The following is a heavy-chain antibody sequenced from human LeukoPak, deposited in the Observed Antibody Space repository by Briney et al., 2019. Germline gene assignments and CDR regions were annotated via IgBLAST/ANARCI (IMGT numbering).Heavy chain of an antibody. CDR2: ISGSGGTT. J-gene: IGHJ5*02. V-gene: IGHV3-23*01. Sequence: GGSLRLSCAPSGLTFSRYAMSWVREAPGKGLEWVSAISGSGGTTFYADSVKGRFTISRDNSKNTLYLQMSSLRAEDTAVYYCAKHYDSSGYHVGFDPWGQGTLVTVSS. CDR3: AKHYDSSGYHVGFDP. D-gene: IGHD3-22*01. CDR1: GLTFSRYA.